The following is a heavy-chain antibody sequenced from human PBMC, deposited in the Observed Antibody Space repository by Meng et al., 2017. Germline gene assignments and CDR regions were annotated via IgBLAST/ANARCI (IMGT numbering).Heavy chain of an antibody. CDR2: IYTSGST. Sequence: SETLSLTCTVSGGSISSSSYYWGWIRQPAGKGLEWIGRIYTSGSTNYNPSLKSRVTISVDTSKNQFSLKLSSVTAADTAVYYCARELYSSRTGYGMDVWGQGTTVTVSS. CDR1: GGSISSSSYY. V-gene: IGHV4-61*02. D-gene: IGHD6-13*01. CDR3: ARELYSSRTGYGMDV. J-gene: IGHJ6*02.